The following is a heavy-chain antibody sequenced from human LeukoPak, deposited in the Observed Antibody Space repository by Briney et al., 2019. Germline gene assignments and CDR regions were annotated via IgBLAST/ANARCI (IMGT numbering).Heavy chain of an antibody. Sequence: GGSLRLSCAASGFTVSNNYITWIRQAPGKGLEWVSVIYSGGSTYYADSVKGRFTISRDNSKNTLYLQMNSLRAEDTAVYYCARDPRDGYNYIDYWGQGTLVTVSS. J-gene: IGHJ4*02. CDR1: GFTVSNNY. D-gene: IGHD5-24*01. V-gene: IGHV3-66*01. CDR2: IYSGGST. CDR3: ARDPRDGYNYIDY.